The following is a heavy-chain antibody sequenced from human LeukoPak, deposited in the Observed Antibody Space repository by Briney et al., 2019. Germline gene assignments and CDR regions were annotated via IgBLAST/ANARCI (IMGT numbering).Heavy chain of an antibody. CDR1: GFTFDDYG. V-gene: IGHV3-20*04. Sequence: GGSLRLSCAASGFTFDDYGMSWVRQAPGKGLEWVSGINWNGGSTGYADSVKGRFTISRDNAKNSLYLQMNSLRAEDTAVYYCARDREYNWNSPDAFDIWGQGTMVTVSS. J-gene: IGHJ3*02. D-gene: IGHD1-7*01. CDR2: INWNGGST. CDR3: ARDREYNWNSPDAFDI.